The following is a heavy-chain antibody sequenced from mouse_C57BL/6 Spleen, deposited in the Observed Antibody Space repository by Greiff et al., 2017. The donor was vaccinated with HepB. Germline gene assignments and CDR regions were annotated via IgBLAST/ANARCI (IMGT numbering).Heavy chain of an antibody. D-gene: IGHD1-1*01. J-gene: IGHJ1*03. CDR2: IYPGSGST. CDR3: ARSIYYYCSSHHWYFDV. CDR1: GYTFTSYW. V-gene: IGHV1-55*01. Sequence: VQLQQPGAELVKPGASVKMSCKASGYTFTSYWITWVKQRPGQGLEWIGDIYPGSGSTNYNEKFKSKATLTVDTSSSTAYMQLSSLTSEDSAVYFCARSIYYYCSSHHWYFDVWGTGTTVTVSA.